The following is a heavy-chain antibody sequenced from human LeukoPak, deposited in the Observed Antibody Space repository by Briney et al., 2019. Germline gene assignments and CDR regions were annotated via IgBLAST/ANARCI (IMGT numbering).Heavy chain of an antibody. CDR1: GGSSSGYY. D-gene: IGHD6-13*01. CDR3: ARGRVYGWGKKQQLDVRRYYYYYMDV. CDR2: INHSGST. V-gene: IGHV4-34*01. Sequence: SETLSLTCAVYGGSSSGYYWSWIRQPPGKGLEWIGEINHSGSTNYNPSLKSRVTISVDTSKNQFSLKLSSVTAADTAVYYCARGRVYGWGKKQQLDVRRYYYYYMDVWGKGTTVTVSS. J-gene: IGHJ6*03.